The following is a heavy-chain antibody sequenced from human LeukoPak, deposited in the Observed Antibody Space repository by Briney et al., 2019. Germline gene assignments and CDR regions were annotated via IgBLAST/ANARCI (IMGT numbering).Heavy chain of an antibody. V-gene: IGHV3-23*01. J-gene: IGHJ4*02. D-gene: IGHD4-11*01. Sequence: GGSLRLSCTASGLIFRNYAMTWVRQAPRKGLEWVSTISGDGTETFYADSVKGRFTISRDNSKNTHYLEMSSLRAEDTGIYYCAKGGHYSFFDYWGQGTLVTVSS. CDR3: AKGGHYSFFDY. CDR1: GLIFRNYA. CDR2: ISGDGTET.